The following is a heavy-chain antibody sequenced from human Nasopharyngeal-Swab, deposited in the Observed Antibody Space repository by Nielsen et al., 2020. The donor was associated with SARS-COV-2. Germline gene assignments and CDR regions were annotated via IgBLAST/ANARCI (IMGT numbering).Heavy chain of an antibody. Sequence: LETLSLTCAVYGGSFSGYYWSWIRQPPGKGLEWIGEINHSGSTNYNPSLKSRVTISVDTSKNQFSLKLSSVTAADTAVYYCARGSQWLRYFDYWGQGTLVTVSS. CDR1: GGSFSGYY. CDR2: INHSGST. J-gene: IGHJ4*02. V-gene: IGHV4-34*01. D-gene: IGHD5-12*01. CDR3: ARGSQWLRYFDY.